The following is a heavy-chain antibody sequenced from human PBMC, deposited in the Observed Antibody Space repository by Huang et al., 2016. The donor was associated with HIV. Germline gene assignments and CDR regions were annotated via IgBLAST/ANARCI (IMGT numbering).Heavy chain of an antibody. Sequence: QVQLVESGAELKKPGASVRVSCKVSGYTVSELSLHWVRQAPEKGLEGMGGFDPEEGETIHAQRLQGRVTMTEDTSTDTAYMELSSLRPEDTAVYYCATSTPDVGAGVLRSAFDIWGQGTMVTVSS. CDR1: GYTVSELS. D-gene: IGHD2-15*01. CDR2: FDPEEGET. J-gene: IGHJ3*02. CDR3: ATSTPDVGAGVLRSAFDI. V-gene: IGHV1-24*01.